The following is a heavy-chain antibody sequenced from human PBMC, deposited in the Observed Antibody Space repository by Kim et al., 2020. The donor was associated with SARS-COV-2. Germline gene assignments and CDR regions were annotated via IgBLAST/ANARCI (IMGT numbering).Heavy chain of an antibody. D-gene: IGHD6-19*01. Sequence: GGSLRLSCAASGFSFSNYAMHWVRQAPGKGLEWLAVVSYDGSTETLADSVKGRFTISRDNSKNILYLQMTSLRADDTAVYYCARVGVAVALDYWGQGILV. CDR2: VSYDGSTE. V-gene: IGHV3-30-3*01. CDR3: ARVGVAVALDY. J-gene: IGHJ4*02. CDR1: GFSFSNYA.